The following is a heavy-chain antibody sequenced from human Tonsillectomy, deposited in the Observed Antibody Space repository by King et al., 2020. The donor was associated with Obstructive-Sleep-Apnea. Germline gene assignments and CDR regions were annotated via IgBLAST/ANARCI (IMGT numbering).Heavy chain of an antibody. J-gene: IGHJ3*02. CDR2: INPSGGGT. Sequence: QLVQSGAEVKKPGASVKVSCKASGYIFTTYYLHWVRQAPGQGLEWMGIINPSGGGTSLAQKFQGRVTMTRDTSTSTAYMELSSLRSEDTAVYYCARDSTTLIRDGTLDIWGQGTMVTVSS. CDR3: ARDSTTLIRDGTLDI. CDR1: GYIFTTYY. D-gene: IGHD2/OR15-2a*01. V-gene: IGHV1-46*01.